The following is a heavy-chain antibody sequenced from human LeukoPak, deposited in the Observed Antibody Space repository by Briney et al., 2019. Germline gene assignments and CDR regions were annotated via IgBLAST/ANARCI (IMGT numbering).Heavy chain of an antibody. CDR1: GDSVPSNSAA. D-gene: IGHD6-13*01. J-gene: IGHJ5*02. CDR2: TYYRSKWYN. Sequence: SQTLSLTCAISGDSVPSNSAAWNWIRQSPSKGLEWLVRTYYRSKWYNDYAVSVRSRITLNPDTSENQFSLQLNSVTPEDTAVYYCARDQSVAAGRRAPPGVNWFDPWGQGTLVTVSS. CDR3: ARDQSVAAGRRAPPGVNWFDP. V-gene: IGHV6-1*01.